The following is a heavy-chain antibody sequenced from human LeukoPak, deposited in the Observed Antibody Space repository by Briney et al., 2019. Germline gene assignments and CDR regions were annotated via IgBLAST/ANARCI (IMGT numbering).Heavy chain of an antibody. CDR3: ARAAPGIAVAGTCFDY. V-gene: IGHV3-21*01. J-gene: IGHJ4*02. CDR1: GFTFSSYS. D-gene: IGHD6-19*01. CDR2: ISSSSSYI. Sequence: PGGSLRLSCAASGFTFSSYSMNWVRQAPGKGLEGVSSISSSSSYIYYADSVKGRFTISRDNANNSLYLQMNSLRAEDTAVYYCARAAPGIAVAGTCFDYWGQGTLVTVSS.